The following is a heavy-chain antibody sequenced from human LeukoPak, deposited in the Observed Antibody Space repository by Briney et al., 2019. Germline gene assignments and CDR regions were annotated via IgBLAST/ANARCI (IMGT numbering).Heavy chain of an antibody. CDR1: GGSISSYY. D-gene: IGHD3-16*01. J-gene: IGHJ4*02. CDR3: ASPGDLGPYYFDY. CDR2: IYYSGST. Sequence: SETLSLTCTVSGGSISSYYWSWIRQPPGKGLEWIGYIYYSGSTNYNPSLKSRVTISVDTSKNQFSLKLSSVTAADTAVYYCASPGDLGPYYFDYWGQGTLVTVSS. V-gene: IGHV4-59*08.